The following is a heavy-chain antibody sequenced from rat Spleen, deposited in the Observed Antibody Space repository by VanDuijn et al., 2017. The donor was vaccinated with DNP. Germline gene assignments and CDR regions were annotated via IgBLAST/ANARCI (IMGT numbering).Heavy chain of an antibody. CDR2: ISTGGGNT. CDR3: ARHERTTGLGFDY. D-gene: IGHD1-6*01. J-gene: IGHJ2*01. V-gene: IGHV5S23*01. Sequence: EVQLVESGGGLVQPGRSLKLSCAASGFTFSNYYMAWVRQAPTKGLEWVAAISTGGGNTYYRDSVKGRFTISRDNAKSTLYLQMDSLRSEETATYYCARHERTTGLGFDYWGQGVMVTVSS. CDR1: GFTFSNYY.